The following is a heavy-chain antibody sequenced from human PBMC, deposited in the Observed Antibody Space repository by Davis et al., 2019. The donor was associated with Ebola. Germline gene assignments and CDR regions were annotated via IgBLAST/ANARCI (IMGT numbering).Heavy chain of an antibody. J-gene: IGHJ4*02. CDR1: GFTFSSYA. D-gene: IGHD3-3*01. Sequence: GESLKISCEASGFTFSSYAMHWVRQAPGQGLEWMGIINPSGGSTSYAQKFQGRVTMTRDTSTSTVYMELSSLRSEDTAVYYCARAGYDFWSGYSDYWGQGTLVTVSS. V-gene: IGHV1-46*01. CDR3: ARAGYDFWSGYSDY. CDR2: INPSGGST.